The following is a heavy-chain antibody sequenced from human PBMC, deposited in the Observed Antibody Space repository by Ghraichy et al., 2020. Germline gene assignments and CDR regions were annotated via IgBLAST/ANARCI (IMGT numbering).Heavy chain of an antibody. V-gene: IGHV3-64D*06. CDR2: ISSDGGGT. CDR3: VKVIYSSALASYYYYGMDV. Sequence: GGSLRLSCAASGFTFSNYAMHWVRQAPGKGLEYVSAISSDGGGTYYADSVKGRFTISRDTSKNTLYLQMSSLRAEDTAVYYCVKVIYSSALASYYYYGMDVWGQGTTVTVSS. CDR1: GFTFSNYA. J-gene: IGHJ6*02. D-gene: IGHD3-22*01.